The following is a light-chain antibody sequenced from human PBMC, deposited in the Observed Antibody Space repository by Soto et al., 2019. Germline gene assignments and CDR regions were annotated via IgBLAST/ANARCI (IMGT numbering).Light chain of an antibody. Sequence: EIGMTQSPATLAVSPGDTATLSCRASQSLGGNLAWYQQKPGQGPRLLIFRASSRATGVPARFSASGSGTEFTLTISGLQSEDFAIYYCQQYSNWPPWTFGPGTKVEIK. CDR1: QSLGGN. CDR2: RAS. CDR3: QQYSNWPPWT. V-gene: IGKV3-15*01. J-gene: IGKJ1*01.